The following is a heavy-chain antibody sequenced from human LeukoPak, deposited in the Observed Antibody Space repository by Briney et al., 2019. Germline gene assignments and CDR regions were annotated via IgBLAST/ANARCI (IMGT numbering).Heavy chain of an antibody. CDR2: INPSGGST. Sequence: ASVKVSCKASGYTFTNYYIHWVRQAPGQGLEWMGIINPSGGSTSYAQKFQGRVTMSRDTSTSTVYMDLSSLRSEDTAVYYCARHYGMDVWGQGTTVTVSS. V-gene: IGHV1-46*01. CDR3: ARHYGMDV. CDR1: GYTFTNYY. J-gene: IGHJ6*02.